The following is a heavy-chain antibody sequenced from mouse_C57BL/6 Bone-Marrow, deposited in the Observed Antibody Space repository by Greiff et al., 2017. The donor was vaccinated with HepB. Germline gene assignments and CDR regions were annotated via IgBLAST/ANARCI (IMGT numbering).Heavy chain of an antibody. J-gene: IGHJ3*01. Sequence: QVQLQQSGAELVRPGASVKMSCKASGYTFTSYNMHWVKQTPRQGLEWIGAIYPGNGDTSYNQKFKGKATLTVDKSSSTAYMQLSSLTSDDSAVYFFARGGIYYVYISWFAYWGQGTLVTVSA. V-gene: IGHV1-12*01. CDR2: IYPGNGDT. CDR3: ARGGIYYVYISWFAY. D-gene: IGHD2-2*01. CDR1: GYTFTSYN.